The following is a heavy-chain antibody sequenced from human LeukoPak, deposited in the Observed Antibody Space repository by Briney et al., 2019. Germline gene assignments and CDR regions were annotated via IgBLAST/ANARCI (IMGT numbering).Heavy chain of an antibody. D-gene: IGHD6-19*01. Sequence: GGSLRLSCAASGFTFSDYYMGWIRQAPGKGLEWVSYISSSGSTIYYADSVKGRFTISRDNAKNSLYLQMNSLRAEDTAVYYCARDKGRIAVAGTGFDYWGQGTLVTVSS. V-gene: IGHV3-11*04. CDR3: ARDKGRIAVAGTGFDY. J-gene: IGHJ4*02. CDR2: ISSSGSTI. CDR1: GFTFSDYY.